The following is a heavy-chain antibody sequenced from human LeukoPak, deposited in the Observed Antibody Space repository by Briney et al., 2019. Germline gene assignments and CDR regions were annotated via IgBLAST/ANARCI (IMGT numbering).Heavy chain of an antibody. CDR2: IYYSGST. CDR1: GGSISSGGYY. Sequence: SETLSLTCTVSGGSISSGGYYWSWIRQHPGKGLEWIGYIYYSGSTYYNPSLKSRVTISVDTSKNQFSLELSSVTAADTAVYYCARYDSSGFDYWGQGTLVTVSS. V-gene: IGHV4-31*03. J-gene: IGHJ4*02. CDR3: ARYDSSGFDY. D-gene: IGHD3-22*01.